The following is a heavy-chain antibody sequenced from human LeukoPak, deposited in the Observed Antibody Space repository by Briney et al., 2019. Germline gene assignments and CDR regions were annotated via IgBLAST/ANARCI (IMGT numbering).Heavy chain of an antibody. D-gene: IGHD6-13*01. J-gene: IGHJ6*02. Sequence: KPGGSLRLSCAASGFTFSSFSMNWVRQAPGKGLEWVSSISHSGSYKYYADSVQGRFAISRDNAKTSLYLQMNSLRAEDTAVYYCARDRPSSSWYLHYAMDVWGQGTTVTVSS. V-gene: IGHV3-21*01. CDR2: ISHSGSYK. CDR3: ARDRPSSSWYLHYAMDV. CDR1: GFTFSSFS.